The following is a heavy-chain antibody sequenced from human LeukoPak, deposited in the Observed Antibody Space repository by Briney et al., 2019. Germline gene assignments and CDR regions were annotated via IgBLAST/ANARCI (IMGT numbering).Heavy chain of an antibody. V-gene: IGHV3-30*02. CDR2: VRDDGSTK. J-gene: IGHJ4*02. Sequence: GGSLRLSCAASGFTFRTYGMHWGRPAPGQGREGMSFVRDDGSTKYYADPVKGRFTSSRDNSKSTLYLQMNSLRGEDTAVYFCARTVSSSWGFFDSWGQGTLVTVSS. CDR3: ARTVSSSWGFFDS. D-gene: IGHD6-6*01. CDR1: GFTFRTYG.